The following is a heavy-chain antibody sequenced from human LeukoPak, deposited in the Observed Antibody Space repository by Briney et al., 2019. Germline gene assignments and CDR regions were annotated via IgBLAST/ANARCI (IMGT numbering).Heavy chain of an antibody. CDR1: GFAFSSYW. CDR2: INSDGSST. V-gene: IGHV3-74*01. J-gene: IGHJ3*02. CDR3: ARDDSSGWAGKDAFDI. Sequence: QPGGSLRLSCAASGFAFSSYWMHWVRQAPGKGLVWASRINSDGSSTSYADSVRGRFSISRDNAKNTLYLQMNSLRAEDTAVYYCARDDSSGWAGKDAFDIWGQGTMVTVSS. D-gene: IGHD6-19*01.